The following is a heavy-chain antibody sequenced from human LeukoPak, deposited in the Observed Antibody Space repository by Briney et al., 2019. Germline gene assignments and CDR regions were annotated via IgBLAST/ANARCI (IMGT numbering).Heavy chain of an antibody. V-gene: IGHV3-48*01. D-gene: IGHD3-22*01. J-gene: IGHJ4*02. CDR1: GFKLIGYS. Sequence: GGSLRLSCAASGFKLIGYSMNWVRQAPGKGLEWVSYINSSSGTIIYADSVRGRFTMQMNSLRAEDTAVYHCAKEGDNTGYRYFDDWGQGTLVTVSS. CDR2: INSSSGTI. CDR3: AKEGDNTGYRYFDD.